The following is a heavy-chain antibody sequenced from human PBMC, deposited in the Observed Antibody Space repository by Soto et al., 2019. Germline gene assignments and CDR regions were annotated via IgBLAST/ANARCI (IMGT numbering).Heavy chain of an antibody. D-gene: IGHD4-17*01. CDR2: INSDGSST. V-gene: IGHV3-74*01. CDR3: ASEDYGDNIDY. Sequence: GGSLRLSCAASGFTFSSYWMHWVRQAPGKGLVWVSRINSDGSSTSYADSVKGRFTISRDNAKNTLYLQMNSLRAEDTAVYYCASEDYGDNIDYWGQGTLVTVSS. J-gene: IGHJ4*02. CDR1: GFTFSSYW.